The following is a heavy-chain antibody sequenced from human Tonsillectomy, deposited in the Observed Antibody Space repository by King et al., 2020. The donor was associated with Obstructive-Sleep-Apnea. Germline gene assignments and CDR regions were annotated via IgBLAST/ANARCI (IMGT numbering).Heavy chain of an antibody. J-gene: IGHJ3*02. V-gene: IGHV3-23*04. CDR3: AKVLDPFSSRFDVFDI. CDR1: GFSFSSYA. Sequence: VQLVESGGGLVQPGGSLRLSCAASGFSFSSYAMSWVRQAPGKGLEWVSTLSGSGVNTYYADSVKGRFSISRDNSKNTVYLQMNTLRAEDTAVYFCAKVLDPFSSRFDVFDIWGQGTMVTVSS. D-gene: IGHD6-13*01. CDR2: LSGSGVNT.